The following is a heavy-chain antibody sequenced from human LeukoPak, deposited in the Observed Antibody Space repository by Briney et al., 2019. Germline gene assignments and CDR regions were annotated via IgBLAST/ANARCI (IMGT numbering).Heavy chain of an antibody. CDR2: ISWNSGSI. CDR1: GFTFDDYV. D-gene: IGHD3-10*01. J-gene: IGHJ3*01. V-gene: IGHV3-9*01. Sequence: GGSLRLSCAATGFTFDDYVMRWVRQVPGKGLEWVSGISWNSGSIGYADSVKGRFTISRDNSKNSLYLQMDSLRVEDTALYYCAKDTGFFDGFDVWGQGTMVAVSS. CDR3: AKDTGFFDGFDV.